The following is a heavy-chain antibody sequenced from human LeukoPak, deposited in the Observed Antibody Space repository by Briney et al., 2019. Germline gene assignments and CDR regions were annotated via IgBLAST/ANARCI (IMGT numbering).Heavy chain of an antibody. CDR1: GFTFSSYA. CDR3: ARDPHYDFWSGPYGLDV. D-gene: IGHD3-3*01. J-gene: IGHJ6*02. V-gene: IGHV3-23*01. CDR2: ISGSGGST. Sequence: GGSLRLSCAASGFTFSSYAMSWVRRAPGKGLEWVSSISGSGGSTYYADSVKGRFTISRDNSKNTLYLQMNSLRAEDTAVYYCARDPHYDFWSGPYGLDVWGQGTTVTVSS.